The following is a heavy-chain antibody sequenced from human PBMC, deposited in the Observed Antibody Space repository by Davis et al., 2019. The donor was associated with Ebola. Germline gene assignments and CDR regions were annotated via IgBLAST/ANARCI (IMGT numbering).Heavy chain of an antibody. CDR1: GGSFSDYF. D-gene: IGHD4-17*01. J-gene: IGHJ5*01. V-gene: IGHV4-34*01. CDR2: ISHHSGYT. Sequence: MPSETLSLTCAVYGGSFSDYFWSWIRQPPEKGLEWIGEISHHSGYTNFNPSLRSRAAISVDSSKNQFSLKVISVTAADTATYYCARTTKTNIEVSGLGYNSFDSWGQGVLVSVSS. CDR3: ARTTKTNIEVSGLGYNSFDS.